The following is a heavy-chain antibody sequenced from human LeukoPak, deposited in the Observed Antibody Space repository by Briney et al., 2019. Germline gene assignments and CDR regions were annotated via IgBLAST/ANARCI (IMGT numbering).Heavy chain of an antibody. CDR3: ARGQGRSGWGPSLGY. J-gene: IGHJ4*02. D-gene: IGHD6-19*01. CDR1: GGSFSGYY. CDR2: INHSGST. Sequence: PSETLSLTCAVYGGSFSGYYWSWIRQPPGKGLEWIGEINHSGSTNYNPSLKSRVTISVDTSKNQFSLKLSSVTAADTAVYYCARGQGRSGWGPSLGYWGQGTLVTVSS. V-gene: IGHV4-34*01.